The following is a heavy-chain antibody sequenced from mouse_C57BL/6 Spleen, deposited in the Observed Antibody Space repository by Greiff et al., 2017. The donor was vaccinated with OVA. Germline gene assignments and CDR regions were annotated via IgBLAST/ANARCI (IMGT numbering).Heavy chain of an antibody. CDR1: GFSLSTFGMG. V-gene: IGHV8-8*01. D-gene: IGHD2-5*01. CDR3: ARISYYSNFYAMDY. J-gene: IGHJ4*01. CDR2: IWWDDDK. Sequence: QVTLKESGPGILQPSQTLSLTCSFSGFSLSTFGMGVGWIRQPSGKGLEWLAHIWWDDDKYYNPALKSRLTISKDTSKNQVFLKIANVDSADTATYYCARISYYSNFYAMDYWGQGTSVTVSS.